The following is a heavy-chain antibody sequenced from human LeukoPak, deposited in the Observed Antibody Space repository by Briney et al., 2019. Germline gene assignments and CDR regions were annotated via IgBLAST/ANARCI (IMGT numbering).Heavy chain of an antibody. D-gene: IGHD5-18*01. V-gene: IGHV1-46*01. CDR3: ARDYSYGYHFQH. CDR1: GYTFTSYY. CDR2: INPSGGST. Sequence: ASVKVSCKASGYTFTSYYMHWVRQAPGQEIEWMGIINPSGGSTSYAQKFQGRVTMTRDTSTSTVYMELSSLRSEDTAVYYCARDYSYGYHFQHWGQGTLVTVSS. J-gene: IGHJ1*01.